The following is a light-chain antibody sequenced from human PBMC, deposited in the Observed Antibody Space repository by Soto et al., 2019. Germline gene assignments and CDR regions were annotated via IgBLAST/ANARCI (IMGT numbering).Light chain of an antibody. J-gene: IGLJ3*02. CDR1: SSDVGAYNY. CDR2: EVN. CDR3: TSYAGRNIWV. V-gene: IGLV2-8*01. Sequence: QSALTQPPSASWSPGQSVTISCTGTSSDVGAYNYVSWYQQYPGKAPKLISYEVNKRPSGFPDRFYVSKAGKTASLTVSGLQPEDEGDYHCTSYAGRNIWVFGGGPTGTVL.